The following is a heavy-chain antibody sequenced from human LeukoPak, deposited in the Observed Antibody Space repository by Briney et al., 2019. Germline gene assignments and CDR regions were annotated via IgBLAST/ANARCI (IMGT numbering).Heavy chain of an antibody. V-gene: IGHV3-64D*06. Sequence: GGPLRLSCSASGFIISDYAMHWVRQPPRKGLEYVSAISANGGSTYYADSVKGRFIITRVISNNTLYPQMSSLIADDTAMYYCVKDFYKGDSASWYFFHYWGQGTLVTVPS. CDR1: GFIISDYA. CDR3: VKDFYKGDSASWYFFHY. D-gene: IGHD2-2*01. J-gene: IGHJ4*02. CDR2: ISANGGST.